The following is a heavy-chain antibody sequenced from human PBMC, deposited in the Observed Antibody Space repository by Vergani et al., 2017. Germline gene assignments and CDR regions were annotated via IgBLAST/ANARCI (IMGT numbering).Heavy chain of an antibody. V-gene: IGHV3-30*18. CDR3: AKGAFRGLASYNDY. D-gene: IGHD1-1*01. CDR1: GFTFSSYG. J-gene: IGHJ4*02. CDR2: ISYDGSNK. Sequence: QVQLVESGGGVVQPGRSLRLSCAASGFTFSSYGMHWVRQAPGKGLEWVAVISYDGSNKYYADSVKGRFTISRDNSKNTLYLQMNSLRAEDTAVYYCAKGAFRGLASYNDYWGQGTLVTVSS.